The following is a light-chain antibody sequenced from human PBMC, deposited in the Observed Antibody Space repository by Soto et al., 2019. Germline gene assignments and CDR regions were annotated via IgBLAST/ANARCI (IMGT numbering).Light chain of an antibody. J-gene: IGKJ4*01. CDR2: DAS. Sequence: EIVLTQSPATLSLSPGERATLSCRASQGVGTYLAWYLQKPGQAPRLLIYDASNRATGIPARFSGIGSGTDFTLPFSSLEPEDFAVYYCQQRRNWPLTFGRGTKVEI. CDR1: QGVGTY. CDR3: QQRRNWPLT. V-gene: IGKV3-11*01.